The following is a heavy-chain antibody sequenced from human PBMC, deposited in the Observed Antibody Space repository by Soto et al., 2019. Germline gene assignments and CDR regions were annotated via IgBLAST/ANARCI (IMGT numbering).Heavy chain of an antibody. CDR3: ARDLWGYCGADCYPLDV. CDR2: IYYTGST. D-gene: IGHD2-21*02. CDR1: GGSISSGGYY. J-gene: IGHJ6*02. V-gene: IGHV4-61*08. Sequence: SETLSLTCTVSGGSISSGGYYWSWIRQHPGKGLEWIGYIYYTGSTNYNPSLKRRVTISVDTSKNQFSLKLNSVTAADTAVYYCARDLWGYCGADCYPLDVWGQGTMVTVSS.